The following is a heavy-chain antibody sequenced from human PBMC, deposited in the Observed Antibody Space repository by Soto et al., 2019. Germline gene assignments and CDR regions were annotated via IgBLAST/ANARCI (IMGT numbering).Heavy chain of an antibody. CDR2: IIPILGIA. CDR1: GGAFSSYT. V-gene: IGHV1-69*04. J-gene: IGHJ5*02. D-gene: IGHD1-7*01. CDR3: ARDTLYNWNYTNWFDP. Sequence: ASVKVSCKASGGAFSSYTISWVRQAPGQGLEWMGRIIPILGIANYAQKFQGRVTITADKSTSTAYMELSSLRSEDTAVYYCARDTLYNWNYTNWFDPWGQGTLVTVSS.